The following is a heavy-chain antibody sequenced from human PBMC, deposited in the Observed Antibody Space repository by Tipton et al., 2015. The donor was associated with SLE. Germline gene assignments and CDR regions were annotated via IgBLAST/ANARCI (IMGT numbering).Heavy chain of an antibody. CDR1: GFRFSNYG. D-gene: IGHD6-19*01. Sequence: QLVQSGGGVVQPGGSLRLSCAASGFRFSNYGMHWVRQAPGKGLEWVAFIRYDRSNKDCADSVKGRFTISRDNSKNTLYLQMNSLRAEDTAVYYCARDINSGWFSGSCFDYWGQGTLVTVSS. V-gene: IGHV3-30*02. J-gene: IGHJ4*02. CDR3: ARDINSGWFSGSCFDY. CDR2: IRYDRSNK.